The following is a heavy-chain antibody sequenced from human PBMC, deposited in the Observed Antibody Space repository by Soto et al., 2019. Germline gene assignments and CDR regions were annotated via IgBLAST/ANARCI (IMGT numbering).Heavy chain of an antibody. CDR1: GIVFSDY. CDR2: ISGSGRTI. CDR3: ARLDFPWGGFEP. D-gene: IGHD3-16*01. J-gene: IGHJ5*02. Sequence: QVQLVESGGGLVKPVGSLRLSCAASGIVFSDYMSWVRQAPGKGLEWLSYISGSGRTIYSADSVKGRFTISRDNATNSLYLQMNNVRTVDTAVYYCARLDFPWGGFEPWGQGTLVTVSS. V-gene: IGHV3-11*01.